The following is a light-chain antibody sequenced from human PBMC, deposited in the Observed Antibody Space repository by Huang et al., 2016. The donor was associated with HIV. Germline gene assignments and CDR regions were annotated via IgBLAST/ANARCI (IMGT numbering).Light chain of an antibody. CDR3: QQYFDVPWT. CDR1: PSLLFRSNNKNY. CDR2: WAS. V-gene: IGKV4-1*01. Sequence: IVMTQSPDSLAVSLGETATINCKSSPSLLFRSNNKNYLAWYQQKPGQPPTLPVSWASTRGSGVPSRFSGGGSGTDFTLTISSLQAEDVAVYFCQQYFDVPWTFGRGTKVEIK. J-gene: IGKJ1*01.